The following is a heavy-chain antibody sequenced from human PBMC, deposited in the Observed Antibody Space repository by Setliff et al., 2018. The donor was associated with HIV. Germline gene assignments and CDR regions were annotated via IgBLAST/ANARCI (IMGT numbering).Heavy chain of an antibody. CDR2: ISAYNGNT. Sequence: GASVKVSCKASGYIFTSYGISWVRQAPGQGLEWMGWISAYNGNTNYAQKFPARVSMTLDTSTSTAYMGLRSLRPDDTAVYFFARDPSSGIYYNSSGQYFQNWGQGTLVTVSS. CDR3: ARDPSSGIYYNSSGQYFQN. D-gene: IGHD3-22*01. CDR1: GYIFTSYG. V-gene: IGHV1-18*01. J-gene: IGHJ1*01.